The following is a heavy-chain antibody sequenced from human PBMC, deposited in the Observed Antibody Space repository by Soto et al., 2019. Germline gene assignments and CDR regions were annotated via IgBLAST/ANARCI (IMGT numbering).Heavy chain of an antibody. D-gene: IGHD3-3*01. V-gene: IGHV3-23*01. J-gene: IGHJ4*02. Sequence: EVQLLESGGGLVQPGGSLRLSCAASGVTFSSYAMSWVRQAPGKGLEWVSAISGSGGSTYYADSVKGRFTISRDNSKNTLYLQMNSLRAEDTAVYYCAKDGQHYDFWSGYNWGQGTLVTVSS. CDR2: ISGSGGST. CDR1: GVTFSSYA. CDR3: AKDGQHYDFWSGYN.